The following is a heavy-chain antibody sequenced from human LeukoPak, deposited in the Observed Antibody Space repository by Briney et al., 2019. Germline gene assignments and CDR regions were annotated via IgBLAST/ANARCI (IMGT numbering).Heavy chain of an antibody. Sequence: GSLRLSCAASGFTFSGSAMHWVRQASGKGLEWVGRIRSKANSYATAYAASVKGRFTISRDDSKNTAYLQMNSLTTEDTAVYYCTSVGFGPYYFDNWGQGTLVTVPS. V-gene: IGHV3-73*01. D-gene: IGHD3-10*01. CDR3: TSVGFGPYYFDN. J-gene: IGHJ4*02. CDR1: GFTFSGSA. CDR2: IRSKANSYAT.